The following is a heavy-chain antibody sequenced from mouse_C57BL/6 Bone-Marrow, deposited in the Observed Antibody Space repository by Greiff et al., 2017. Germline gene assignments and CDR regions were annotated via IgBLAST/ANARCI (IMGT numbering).Heavy chain of an antibody. CDR2: ISDGGSYT. V-gene: IGHV5-4*01. D-gene: IGHD2-1*01. CDR1: GFTFRSYA. CDR3: ARDRINGNLFDY. J-gene: IGHJ2*01. Sequence: EVKLMESGGGLVKPGGSLKLSCAASGFTFRSYAMSWVRQTPEKRLEWVATISDGGSYTYYPDNVKGRFTISRDNAKNNLYLQMSHLKSEDTAMYYCARDRINGNLFDYWGQGTTLTVSS.